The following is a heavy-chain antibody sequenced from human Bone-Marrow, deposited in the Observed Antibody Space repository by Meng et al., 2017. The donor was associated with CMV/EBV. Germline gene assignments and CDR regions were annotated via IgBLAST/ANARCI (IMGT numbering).Heavy chain of an antibody. CDR3: ARIRNGESHVEGNWFDP. D-gene: IGHD3-10*01. CDR1: GFSLSNARMG. V-gene: IGHV2-26*01. J-gene: IGHJ5*02. Sequence: SGPTLVKPTETLTLTCTVSGFSLSNARMGVSWIRQPPGKALEWLVHIFSNDEKSYSTSLKSRLTISKDTSKSQVVLTMTNMDPVDTATYYCARIRNGESHVEGNWFDPWGQGTLVTVSS. CDR2: IFSNDEK.